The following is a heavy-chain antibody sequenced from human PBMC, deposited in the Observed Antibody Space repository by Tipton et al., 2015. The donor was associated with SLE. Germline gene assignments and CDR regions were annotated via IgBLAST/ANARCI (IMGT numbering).Heavy chain of an antibody. V-gene: IGHV4-39*07. D-gene: IGHD3-10*01. J-gene: IGHJ4*02. CDR1: GGSISSSSYY. CDR2: IYYSRST. CDR3: ARRKFYYGSGSQGSYFDY. Sequence: TLSLTCTVSGGSISSSSYYWGWIRQPPGKGLEWIGSIYYSRSTYYNPSLKSRVTISEDTSKNQFSLKLTSVTAADTAVYYCARRKFYYGSGSQGSYFDYWGQGTLVSVSS.